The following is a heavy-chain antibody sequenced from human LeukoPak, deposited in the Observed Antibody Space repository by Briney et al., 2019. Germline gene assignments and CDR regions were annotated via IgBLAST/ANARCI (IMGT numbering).Heavy chain of an antibody. D-gene: IGHD3-10*01. J-gene: IGHJ4*02. CDR1: GGSIISYY. Sequence: SETLSLTCTVSGGSIISYYWSWIRQPPGKGLEWIGYISYSGTNNYNPSLKSGVHISVDTSRNQYSLKLSSVTAADTAVYYCAIHGVYYASGSPSLDYWGQGTLVTVSS. CDR3: AIHGVYYASGSPSLDY. CDR2: ISYSGTN. V-gene: IGHV4-59*08.